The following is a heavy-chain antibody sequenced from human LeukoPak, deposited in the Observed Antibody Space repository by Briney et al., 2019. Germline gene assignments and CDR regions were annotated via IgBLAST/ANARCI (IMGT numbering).Heavy chain of an antibody. CDR2: IYPGDSDT. V-gene: IGHV5-51*01. D-gene: IGHD3-3*01. Sequence: GESLKISCKGSGYSFTSYWIGWVRQMPGKGLEWMGIIYPGDSDTRYSPSFQGQVTISADKSISTAYLQWSSLKAWDTAMYYCARRNYDFWSGYSSFDPWGQGTLVTVSS. CDR3: ARRNYDFWSGYSSFDP. CDR1: GYSFTSYW. J-gene: IGHJ5*02.